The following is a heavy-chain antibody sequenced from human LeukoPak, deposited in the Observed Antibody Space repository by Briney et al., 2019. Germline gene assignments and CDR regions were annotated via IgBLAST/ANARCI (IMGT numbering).Heavy chain of an antibody. D-gene: IGHD6-6*01. CDR1: GGSFSGYY. CDR3: ASHLARIAARLGYYYYGMDV. Sequence: PSETLSLTCAVYGGSFSGYYWSWIRQPPGKGLEWIGEINHSGSTNYNPSLKSRVTMSVDTSKNQFSLKLSSVTAADTAVYYCASHLARIAARLGYYYYGMDVWGQGTTVTVSS. J-gene: IGHJ6*02. V-gene: IGHV4-34*01. CDR2: INHSGST.